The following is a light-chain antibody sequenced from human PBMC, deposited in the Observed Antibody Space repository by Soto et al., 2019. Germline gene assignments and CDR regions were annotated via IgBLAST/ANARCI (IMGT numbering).Light chain of an antibody. CDR3: SSYAGDTPYI. J-gene: IGLJ1*01. CDR2: EVN. V-gene: IGLV2-8*01. CDR1: SSDVGGYDY. Sequence: QSVLTQPASVSGSPGQSITISCTGTSSDVGGYDYVSWYQQLPGKAPKLVIYEVNKQPSGVPERFSGSKSGNTASLTVSGLQAEDEADFYCSSYAGDTPYIFGTGTKVTV.